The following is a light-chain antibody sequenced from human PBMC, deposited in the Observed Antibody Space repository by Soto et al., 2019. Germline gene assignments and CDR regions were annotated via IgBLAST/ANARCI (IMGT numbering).Light chain of an antibody. CDR2: YIS. V-gene: IGKV3D-15*01. CDR1: QSAGNF. CDR3: QQHNQWPIT. J-gene: IGKJ5*01. Sequence: EILMTQSPAAPALSPRETTSLPCQASQSAGNFLAWYQQKPGQAPRLLIYYISTRATGIPARFSGSGSGTEFTLTINSLQSEDSAVYYCQQHNQWPITFGQGTRLEIK.